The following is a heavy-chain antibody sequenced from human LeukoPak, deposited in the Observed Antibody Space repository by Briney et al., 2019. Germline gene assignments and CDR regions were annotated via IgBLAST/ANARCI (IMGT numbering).Heavy chain of an antibody. V-gene: IGHV3-33*01. J-gene: IGHJ4*02. D-gene: IGHD3-9*01. CDR2: IWYDGSNK. CDR1: GFTFSSYG. Sequence: PGGSLRLSCAASGFTFSSYGMHWVRQAPGKGLEWVAVIWYDGSNKYYADSVKGRFTISRDNSKNTLYLQMNSLRAEDTAVYYCARDLKGITILVGYYFDYWGQGTLVTVSS. CDR3: ARDLKGITILVGYYFDY.